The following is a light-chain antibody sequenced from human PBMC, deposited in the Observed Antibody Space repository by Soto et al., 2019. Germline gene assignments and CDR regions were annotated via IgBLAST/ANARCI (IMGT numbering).Light chain of an antibody. CDR3: QAWDSSPVV. CDR2: QAS. V-gene: IGLV3-1*01. J-gene: IGLJ2*01. CDR1: KLGDKY. Sequence: SYELTKPPSVSVSPGQTASITCSGDKLGDKYACWYQQKPGQSPVLVIYQASKRPSGIPERFSGSNSGNTATLTISGTQAMDEADYYCQAWDSSPVVFGGGTKLTVL.